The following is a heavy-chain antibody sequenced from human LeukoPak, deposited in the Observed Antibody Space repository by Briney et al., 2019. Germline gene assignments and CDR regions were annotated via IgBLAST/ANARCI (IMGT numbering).Heavy chain of an antibody. V-gene: IGHV3-21*01. CDR2: ISSSSSYI. J-gene: IGHJ4*02. CDR1: GFTFSNYS. CDR3: ARDHDRYDSSGYSY. D-gene: IGHD3-22*01. Sequence: GGSLRLSCAASGFTFSNYSMNWVRQAPGKGLEWVSSISSSSSYIYYADSVKGRITISRDNAKNSLYLQMNSLRAEDTAVYYCARDHDRYDSSGYSYWGRGTLVIVSA.